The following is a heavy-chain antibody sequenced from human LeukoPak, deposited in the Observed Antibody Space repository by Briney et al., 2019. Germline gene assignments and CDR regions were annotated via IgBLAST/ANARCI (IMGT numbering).Heavy chain of an antibody. CDR3: AKGLSIAARSTGGD. Sequence: GGSLRLSCAASGFTFSSYGMHWVRQAPGKGLEWVAFTRYDGSNKYYADSVKGRFTISRDNPKNTLYLQMNSLRAEDTAVYYCAKGLSIAARSTGGDWGQGTLVTVSS. V-gene: IGHV3-30*02. CDR1: GFTFSSYG. D-gene: IGHD6-6*01. J-gene: IGHJ4*02. CDR2: TRYDGSNK.